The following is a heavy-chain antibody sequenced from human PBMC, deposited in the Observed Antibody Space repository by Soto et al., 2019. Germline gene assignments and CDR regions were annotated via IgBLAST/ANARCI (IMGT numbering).Heavy chain of an antibody. D-gene: IGHD4-17*01. CDR2: ISSSSSYI. V-gene: IGHV3-21*01. J-gene: IGHJ6*01. CDR3: ARDQTVTRYYYYGMDV. CDR1: GSTFSSYS. Sequence: SLRLSCTASGSTFSSYSMNWVRHAPGKGLEWVSSISSSSSYIYYADSVKGRFTISRDNAKNSLYLQMNSLRAEDTAVYYCARDQTVTRYYYYGMDVWGQGTTVTVSS.